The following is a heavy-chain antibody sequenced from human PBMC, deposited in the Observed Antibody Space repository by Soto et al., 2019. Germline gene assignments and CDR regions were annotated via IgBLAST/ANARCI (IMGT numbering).Heavy chain of an antibody. CDR1: GFTFSSYE. CDR2: ISSSGSTI. J-gene: IGHJ4*02. Sequence: EVQLVESGGGLVQPGGSLRLSCAASGFTFSSYEMNWVRQAPGKGLEWVSYISSSGSTIYYADSVKGRFTISRDNAKNSLYLQMNSLRAEDTAVYYCARDLGGGSGSYEGFDYWGQGTLVTVSS. D-gene: IGHD1-26*01. V-gene: IGHV3-48*03. CDR3: ARDLGGGSGSYEGFDY.